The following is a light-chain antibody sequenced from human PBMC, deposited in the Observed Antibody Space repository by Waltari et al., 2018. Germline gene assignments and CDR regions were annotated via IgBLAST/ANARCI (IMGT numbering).Light chain of an antibody. CDR2: AAT. CDR3: QQSFITLIS. J-gene: IGKJ4*01. V-gene: IGKV1-39*01. Sequence: DIELTQSHSSLSSFVGVRITITCRASQTISNYLNWYQQKPGKAPKLLIYAATTLQDGVPSRFSGSESGTEFTLTISSLQPEDFATYYCQQSFITLISFGGGTRV. CDR1: QTISNY.